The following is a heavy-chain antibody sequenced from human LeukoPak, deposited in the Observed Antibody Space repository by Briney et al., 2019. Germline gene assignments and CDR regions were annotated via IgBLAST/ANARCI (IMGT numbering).Heavy chain of an antibody. D-gene: IGHD1-14*01. V-gene: IGHV6-1*01. CDR1: GDSVPSNSAA. CDR2: TYYRSKWYN. J-gene: IGHJ3*01. CDR3: VVVVEPPGSDGFDV. Sequence: SQTLSLTCAISGDSVPSNSAAWNWIRQSPPRGREWLGRTYYRSKWYNDYAVSVKTRLTINPDTSKNQFSLQLNSVTPADTAVYYCVVVVEPPGSDGFDVWGQGTMIAVSS.